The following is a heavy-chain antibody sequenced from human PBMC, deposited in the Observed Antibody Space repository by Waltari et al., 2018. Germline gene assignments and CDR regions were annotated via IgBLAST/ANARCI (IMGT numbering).Heavy chain of an antibody. V-gene: IGHV3-66*01. J-gene: IGHJ3*02. Sequence: EVQLMESGGGLVQPGGSLSLSCVASGLSGRPSFMGWVRQAPGKGLEWVSAIFSGDTTYYTDSVKGRFSTSRDNSKNTLFLQMNSLRAEDTAVYYCARVARGTLYDAFDIWGQGTMVTVSS. CDR3: ARVARGTLYDAFDI. D-gene: IGHD1-26*01. CDR2: IFSGDTT. CDR1: GLSGRPSF.